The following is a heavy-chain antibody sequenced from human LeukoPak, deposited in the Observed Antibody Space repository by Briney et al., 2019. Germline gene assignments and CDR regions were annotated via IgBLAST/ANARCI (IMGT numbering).Heavy chain of an antibody. Sequence: GGSLRLSCAASGFTFSSYGMHWVRQAPGKGLEWAAVIWYDGSDKYYADSVKGRFTISRDNSKNTLSLQMNSLRAEDTAVYYCARVPIWFGELSFDYWGQGTLVTVSS. D-gene: IGHD3-10*01. CDR2: IWYDGSDK. CDR3: ARVPIWFGELSFDY. CDR1: GFTFSSYG. V-gene: IGHV3-33*01. J-gene: IGHJ4*02.